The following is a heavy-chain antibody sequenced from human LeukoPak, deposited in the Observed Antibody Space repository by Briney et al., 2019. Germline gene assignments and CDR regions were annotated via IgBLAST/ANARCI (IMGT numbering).Heavy chain of an antibody. Sequence: SETLSLTCTVSGGSISNGDYYWSWIRQPPGKGLEWIGYIYYSGSTYYNPSLKSRVTISVDTSKNQFSLELSSVTAADTAVYYCARTMVREDDAFDIWGQGTMVTVSS. CDR1: GGSISNGDYY. CDR2: IYYSGST. V-gene: IGHV4-30-4*08. D-gene: IGHD3-10*01. J-gene: IGHJ3*02. CDR3: ARTMVREDDAFDI.